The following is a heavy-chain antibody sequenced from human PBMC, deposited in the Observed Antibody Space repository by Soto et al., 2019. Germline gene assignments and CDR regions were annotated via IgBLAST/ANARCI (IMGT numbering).Heavy chain of an antibody. J-gene: IGHJ5*01. V-gene: IGHV4-34*01. D-gene: IGHD3-22*01. CDR3: STRAYDTNGYYRFDP. CDR2: INHSGGT. CDR1: GGSFSAYY. Sequence: SETLSLTCAVYGGSFSAYYWSWIRQPPGKGLEWIGEINHSGGTSYNPSLKSRVTISVDTSKNQFSLTLSAVTAADTAMYYCSTRAYDTNGYYRFDPWGQGTLVTVSS.